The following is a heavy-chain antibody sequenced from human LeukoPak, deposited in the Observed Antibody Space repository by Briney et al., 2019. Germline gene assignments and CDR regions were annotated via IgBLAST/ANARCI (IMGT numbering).Heavy chain of an antibody. CDR1: GFTFSSYG. D-gene: IGHD6-13*01. J-gene: IGHJ4*02. CDR2: IRSKANSYAT. CDR3: TTIAAAGTDY. V-gene: IGHV3-73*01. Sequence: GGSLRLPCAASGFTFSSYGMHWVRQASGKGLEWVGRIRSKANSYATAYAASVKGRFTISRDDSKNTAYLQMNSLKTEDTAVYYCTTIAAAGTDYWGQGTLVTVSS.